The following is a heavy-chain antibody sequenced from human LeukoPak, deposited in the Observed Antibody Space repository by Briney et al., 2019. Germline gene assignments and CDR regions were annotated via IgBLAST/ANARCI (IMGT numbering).Heavy chain of an antibody. CDR1: GGSISSSDYY. CDR3: ARDRDSPSPDAFDI. J-gene: IGHJ3*02. V-gene: IGHV4-39*07. D-gene: IGHD2-15*01. CDR2: IYYSGGT. Sequence: PSETLSLTCTVSGGSISSSDYYWGWIRQPPGKGLEWIGSIYYSGGTYYNPSLKSRVTISVDTSKNQFSLKLSSVTAADMAVYYCARDRDSPSPDAFDIWGQGTMVTVSS.